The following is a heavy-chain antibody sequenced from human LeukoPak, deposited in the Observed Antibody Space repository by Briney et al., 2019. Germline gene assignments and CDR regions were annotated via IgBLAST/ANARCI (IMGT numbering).Heavy chain of an antibody. J-gene: IGHJ6*03. CDR2: IIPIFGTA. Sequence: ASVKVSCKASGGTFSSYAISWVRQAPRQGLEWMGGIIPIFGTANYAQKFQGRVTITADESTSTAYMELSSLRSEDTAVYYCARHGSCSSTSCRIHYYYMDVWGKGTTVTVSS. D-gene: IGHD2-2*01. CDR1: GGTFSSYA. V-gene: IGHV1-69*13. CDR3: ARHGSCSSTSCRIHYYYMDV.